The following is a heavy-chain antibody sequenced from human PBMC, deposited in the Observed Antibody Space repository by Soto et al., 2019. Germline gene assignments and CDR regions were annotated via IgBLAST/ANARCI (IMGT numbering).Heavy chain of an antibody. CDR2: ISSSSSYI. J-gene: IGHJ4*02. Sequence: GGSLRLSCAASGFTFSSYSMNWVRQAPGKGLEWVSSISSSSSYIYYADSVKGRFTISRDNAKNTLYLQMNSLRAEDTAVYYCARDFGTDTIFGVVIPKSPRYYFDYWGQGTLVTVSS. V-gene: IGHV3-21*01. CDR1: GFTFSSYS. CDR3: ARDFGTDTIFGVVIPKSPRYYFDY. D-gene: IGHD3-3*01.